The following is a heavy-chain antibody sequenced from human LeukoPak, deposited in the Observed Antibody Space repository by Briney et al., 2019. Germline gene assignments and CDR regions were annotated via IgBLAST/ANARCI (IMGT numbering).Heavy chain of an antibody. Sequence: PGGSLRLSCAASGFTFSIYGLSWVRQAPGKGLEWVSGISGSGGTTYYADSVKGRFTISRDNSKNTVYLQMNSLRAEDTAVYYCAKEAPNIVVELAATDYWGQGTLVTVSS. V-gene: IGHV3-23*01. CDR1: GFTFSIYG. D-gene: IGHD2-2*01. CDR3: AKEAPNIVVELAATDY. CDR2: ISGSGGTT. J-gene: IGHJ4*02.